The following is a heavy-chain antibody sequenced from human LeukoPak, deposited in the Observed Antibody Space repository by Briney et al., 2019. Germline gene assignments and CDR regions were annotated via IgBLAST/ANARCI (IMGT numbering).Heavy chain of an antibody. CDR3: AKVKGKYYDYVWGSQSRYIDY. V-gene: IGHV3-30*18. CDR2: ISYDGSNK. Sequence: GGSLRLSCAASGFTFSSYGMHWVRQAPGKGLEWVAVISYDGSNKYYADSVKGRFTISRDNSKNTLYLQMNSLRAEDTAVYYCAKVKGKYYDYVWGSQSRYIDYWGQGTLVTVSS. D-gene: IGHD3-16*01. J-gene: IGHJ4*02. CDR1: GFTFSSYG.